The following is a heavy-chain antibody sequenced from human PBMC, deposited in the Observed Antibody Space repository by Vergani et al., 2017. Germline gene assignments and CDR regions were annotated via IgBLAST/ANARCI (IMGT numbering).Heavy chain of an antibody. V-gene: IGHV4-34*01. CDR3: ARGRTYNWNYAVCYCYMDV. J-gene: IGHJ6*03. D-gene: IGHD1-7*01. Sequence: QVQLQQWGAGLLKPSETLSLTCAVYGGSFSGYYWSWIRQPPGKGLEWIGEINHSGSTNYNPSLKSRVTISVDTSKNQCSLKLSSVTAADTAVFYCARGRTYNWNYAVCYCYMDVWGKGTTVTVSS. CDR2: INHSGST. CDR1: GGSFSGYY.